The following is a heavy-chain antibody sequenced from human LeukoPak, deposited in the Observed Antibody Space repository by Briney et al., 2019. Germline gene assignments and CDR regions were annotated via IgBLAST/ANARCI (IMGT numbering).Heavy chain of an antibody. CDR1: GGFFRGYY. J-gene: IGHJ6*02. D-gene: IGHD3-22*01. V-gene: IGHV4-34*01. Sequence: SAPQSFTCAAYGGFFRGYYWRWLRQPPEKRQEWVGENTHSASTSYIPPLKSRVTISVDKSKNQSSLNLSSVTAADTAVYYCARRTEYDSIDVWGQGTTVTVSS. CDR3: ARRTEYDSIDV. CDR2: NTHSAST.